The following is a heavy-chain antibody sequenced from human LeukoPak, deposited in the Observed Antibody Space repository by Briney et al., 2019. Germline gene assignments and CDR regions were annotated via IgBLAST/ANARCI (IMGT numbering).Heavy chain of an antibody. J-gene: IGHJ4*02. CDR3: ATDDYGGLDY. D-gene: IGHD4-23*01. Sequence: GGSLRLSCAASGFTFSSYEMNWVRQAPGKGLEWVSYISSSGSTIYYADSVKGRFTISRDNAKNSPYLQLNSLRAEDTAVYYCATDDYGGLDYWGQGTLVTVSS. CDR1: GFTFSSYE. CDR2: ISSSGSTI. V-gene: IGHV3-48*03.